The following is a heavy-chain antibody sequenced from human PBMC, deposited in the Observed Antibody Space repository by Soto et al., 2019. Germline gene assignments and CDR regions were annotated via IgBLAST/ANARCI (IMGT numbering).Heavy chain of an antibody. D-gene: IGHD1-1*01. J-gene: IGHJ4*02. V-gene: IGHV3-23*01. Sequence: GGSLRLSCAASGLTFTSSAMTWVRQAPGKGLEWVSTIKGSLGNTFYAKSVKGRFTVSRDSSESAVYLEMNSLRAEDTAVYYCGQSNWNDYPLDHWGPGTLVTVSS. CDR3: GQSNWNDYPLDH. CDR1: GLTFTSSA. CDR2: IKGSLGNT.